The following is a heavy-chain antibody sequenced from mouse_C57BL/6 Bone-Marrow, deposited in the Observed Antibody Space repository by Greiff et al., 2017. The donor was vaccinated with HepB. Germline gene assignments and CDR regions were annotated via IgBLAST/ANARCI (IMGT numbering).Heavy chain of an antibody. Sequence: VQLVESGAELARPGASVKLSCKASGYTFTSYGISWVKQRTGQGLEWIGEIYPRSGNTYYNEKFKGKATLTADKSSSTAYMELRSLTSEDSAVYFCARRGYYGGFAYWGQGTLVTVSA. V-gene: IGHV1-81*01. CDR1: GYTFTSYG. D-gene: IGHD1-1*01. CDR2: IYPRSGNT. CDR3: ARRGYYGGFAY. J-gene: IGHJ3*01.